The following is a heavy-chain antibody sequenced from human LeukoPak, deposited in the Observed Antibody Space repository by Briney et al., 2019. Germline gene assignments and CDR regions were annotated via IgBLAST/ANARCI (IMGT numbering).Heavy chain of an antibody. CDR3: ARGPLMVRGVNITGFSDY. CDR2: INPSGGST. V-gene: IGHV1-46*01. CDR1: GYTFTSYY. D-gene: IGHD3-10*01. Sequence: ASVKVSCKASGYTFTSYYMHWVRQAPGQGLEWMGIINPSGGSTSYAQKFQGRVTMTRDTSTSTVYMELSSLRSEDTAVYYCARGPLMVRGVNITGFSDYWGQGTLVTVSS. J-gene: IGHJ4*02.